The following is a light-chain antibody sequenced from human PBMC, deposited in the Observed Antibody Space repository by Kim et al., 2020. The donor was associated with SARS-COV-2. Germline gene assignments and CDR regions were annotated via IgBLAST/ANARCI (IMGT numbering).Light chain of an antibody. CDR1: SSNIGSNA. CDR2: ANN. V-gene: IGLV1-44*01. CDR3: AAWDDSLNGPV. J-gene: IGLJ3*02. Sequence: GQRVTISCSGSSSNIGSNAVSWYQQRPGTAPKRLIHANNERPSGVPDRFSGSKSGTSASLAISGLQSEDEADYYCAAWDDSLNGPVFGGGTKLTVL.